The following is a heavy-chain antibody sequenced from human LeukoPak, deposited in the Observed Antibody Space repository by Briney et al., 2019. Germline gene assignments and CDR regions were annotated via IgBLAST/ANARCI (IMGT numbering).Heavy chain of an antibody. D-gene: IGHD1-26*01. CDR3: ARVGWELLNLHFDP. CDR1: GFTFDDYV. J-gene: IGHJ5*02. V-gene: IGHV3-9*01. CDR2: ISWNSGSI. Sequence: PGGSLRLSCAASGFTFDDYVMQWVRQAPGKGLEWVSGISWNSGSIGYADSVKGRFTITRDNAQNSLYLQMNSLRVEDTAIYSCARVGWELLNLHFDPWGQGTLVTVSS.